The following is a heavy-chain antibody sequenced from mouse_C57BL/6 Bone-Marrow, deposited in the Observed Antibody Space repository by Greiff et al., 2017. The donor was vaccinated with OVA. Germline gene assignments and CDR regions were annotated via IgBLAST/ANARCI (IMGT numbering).Heavy chain of an antibody. CDR3: GYGSGFAY. J-gene: IGHJ3*01. V-gene: IGHV3-6*01. Sequence: EVKVEESGPGLVKPSQSLSLTCSVTGYSITSGYYWNWIRQFPGNKLEWMGYISYDGSNNYNPSLKNRISITRDTSKNQFFLKLNSVTTEDTATYYRGYGSGFAYWGQGTLGTVSA. CDR1: GYSITSGYY. CDR2: ISYDGSN. D-gene: IGHD1-1*01.